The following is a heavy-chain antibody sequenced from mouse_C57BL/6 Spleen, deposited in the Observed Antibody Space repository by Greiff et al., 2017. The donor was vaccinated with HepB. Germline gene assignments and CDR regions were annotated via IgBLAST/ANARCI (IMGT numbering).Heavy chain of an antibody. CDR2: IRNKANGYTT. CDR1: GFTFTDYY. CDR3: ARFSELGTPDY. J-gene: IGHJ2*01. D-gene: IGHD4-1*01. V-gene: IGHV7-3*01. Sequence: EVQLVESGGGLVQPGGSLSLSCAASGFTFTDYYMSWVRQPPGKALEWLGFIRNKANGYTTEYSASVKGRFTISRDNSQSILYLQMNALRAEDSATYYCARFSELGTPDYWGQGTTLTVSS.